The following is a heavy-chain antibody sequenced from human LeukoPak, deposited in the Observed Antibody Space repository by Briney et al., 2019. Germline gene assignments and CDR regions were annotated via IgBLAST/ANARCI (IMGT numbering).Heavy chain of an antibody. CDR3: ARWGELPLFDY. V-gene: IGHV3-21*01. Sequence: GGSLRLSCAASGFTFSSYSMKGVRQAPGKGLEGVSSISSSSSYIYYADSVKGRFTISRDNAKNSLYLQMNSLRAEDTAVYYCARWGELPLFDYWGQGTLVTVSS. CDR1: GFTFSSYS. J-gene: IGHJ4*02. D-gene: IGHD3-16*02. CDR2: ISSSSSYI.